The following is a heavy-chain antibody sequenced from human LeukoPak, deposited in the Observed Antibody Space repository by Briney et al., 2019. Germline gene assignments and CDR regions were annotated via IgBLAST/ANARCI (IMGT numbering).Heavy chain of an antibody. CDR2: IYHSGST. CDR3: ARSSVVVAATPRFDP. V-gene: IGHV4-38-2*01. J-gene: IGHJ5*02. Sequence: SETLSLTCAVSGYSISSGYYWGWIRQPPGKGLEWIGSIYHSGSTYYNPSLKSRVTISVNTSKNRFSLKLSSVTAADTAVYYCARSSVVVAATPRFDPWGQGTLVTVSS. D-gene: IGHD2-15*01. CDR1: GYSISSGYY.